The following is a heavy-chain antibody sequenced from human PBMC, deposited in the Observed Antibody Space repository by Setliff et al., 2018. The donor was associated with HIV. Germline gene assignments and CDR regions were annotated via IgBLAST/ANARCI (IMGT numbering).Heavy chain of an antibody. D-gene: IGHD1-26*01. CDR1: GESFSDYY. CDR3: ARRETQLWDDPFDV. V-gene: IGHV4-34*01. CDR2: VNHSGHT. Sequence: SETLSLTCAVYGESFSDYYWSWIRQAPGKGLEWIGEVNHSGHTKYHPPLKSRLTVSVNPSKKQFSMKLTSVTAADTAVYYCARRETQLWDDPFDVWGQGTMVTVSS. J-gene: IGHJ3*01.